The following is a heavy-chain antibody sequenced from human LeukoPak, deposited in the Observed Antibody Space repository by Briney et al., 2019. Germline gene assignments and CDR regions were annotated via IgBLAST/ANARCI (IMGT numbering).Heavy chain of an antibody. J-gene: IGHJ3*02. CDR3: ARDSFGGSSPMNAFDI. Sequence: GASVKVSCKASGGTFSSYAISWVRQAPGQGLEWMGGIIPIFGTANYAQKFQGRVTITTDESTSTAYMELSSLRSEDTAVYYCARDSFGGSSPMNAFDIWGQGTMVTVSS. CDR1: GGTFSSYA. V-gene: IGHV1-69*05. CDR2: IIPIFGTA. D-gene: IGHD1-26*01.